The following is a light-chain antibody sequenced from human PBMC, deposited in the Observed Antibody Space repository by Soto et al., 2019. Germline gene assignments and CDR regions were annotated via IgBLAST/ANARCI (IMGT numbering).Light chain of an antibody. CDR1: QSVRSNY. Sequence: EIVLTQSPGTLSLSSGERATLSCRASQSVRSNYLAWYQRKPGQAPRLLIYGASSRATGIPDWFGGSGSGTDFTLTISRLEPEDFPVYYCQQYASSPFTFGGGTKVLIK. V-gene: IGKV3-20*01. J-gene: IGKJ4*01. CDR2: GAS. CDR3: QQYASSPFT.